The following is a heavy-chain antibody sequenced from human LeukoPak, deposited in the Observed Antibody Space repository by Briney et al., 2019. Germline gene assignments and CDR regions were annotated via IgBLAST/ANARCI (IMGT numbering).Heavy chain of an antibody. CDR2: ISWNSGSI. Sequence: GRSLRLSCAASGFTFDDYAMHWVRQAPGKGLEWVSGISWNSGSIGYADSVKGRFTISRDNAKNSLYLQMNSLRAEDTALYYCAKDSGDIVATIYAFDIWGQGTMVTVSS. V-gene: IGHV3-9*01. D-gene: IGHD5-12*01. CDR1: GFTFDDYA. CDR3: AKDSGDIVATIYAFDI. J-gene: IGHJ3*02.